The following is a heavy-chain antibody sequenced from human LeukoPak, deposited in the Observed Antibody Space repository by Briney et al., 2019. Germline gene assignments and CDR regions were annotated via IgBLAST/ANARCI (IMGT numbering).Heavy chain of an antibody. CDR3: ARDRGYCSSINCYIGGRPANWFDP. J-gene: IGHJ5*02. Sequence: ASVKVSCKASGGTFRSYGISWVRQAPGQGLEWMGWISTYNGDTFFGQKLQGRVTMTTDTSTSTAYLELRSLRSDDTAVYYCARDRGYCSSINCYIGGRPANWFDPWGQGTLVTVSS. V-gene: IGHV1-18*01. D-gene: IGHD2-2*02. CDR2: ISTYNGDT. CDR1: GGTFRSYG.